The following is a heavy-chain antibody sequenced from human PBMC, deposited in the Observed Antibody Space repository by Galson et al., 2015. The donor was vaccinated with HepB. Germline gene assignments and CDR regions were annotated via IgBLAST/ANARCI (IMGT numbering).Heavy chain of an antibody. J-gene: IGHJ4*02. CDR3: AREQGYNDYRTSDY. V-gene: IGHV3-33*05. CDR1: GFSFNAHG. D-gene: IGHD4-11*01. Sequence: SLRLSCAVSGFSFNAHGMHWVRQAPGQGLEWVGVITYDGVTEGYADYAKGRFAISRDTSTNTLYLQVNNLRAEDTAMYYCAREQGYNDYRTSDYWGQGTLVTVSS. CDR2: ITYDGVTE.